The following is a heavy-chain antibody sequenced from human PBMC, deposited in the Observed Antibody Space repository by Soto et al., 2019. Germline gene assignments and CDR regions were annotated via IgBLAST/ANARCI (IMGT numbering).Heavy chain of an antibody. CDR1: GGTFSSSA. D-gene: IGHD3-3*01. Sequence: QVQLVQSGAEVKKPGSSVKVSCQASGGTFSSSAISWVGQAPGQGLEWMGGIIPSFGTANYAQKFQGRVTSTADKSTSTAYMELSSLRSEDTAVYYCARRSRVDFGVVRRPFYGMDVWGQGTTVTVSS. CDR3: ARRSRVDFGVVRRPFYGMDV. J-gene: IGHJ6*02. CDR2: IIPSFGTA. V-gene: IGHV1-69*06.